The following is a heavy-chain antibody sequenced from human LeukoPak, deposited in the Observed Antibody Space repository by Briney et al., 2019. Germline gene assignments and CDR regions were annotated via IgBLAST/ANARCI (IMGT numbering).Heavy chain of an antibody. CDR1: GFNLNSYT. CDR3: SRVAQSGPTGWFDP. V-gene: IGHV3-21*01. Sequence: GGSLRLSCAASGFNLNSYTLNWVRQAPGKGLEWVSSISSTGSYIYHADSVKGRFTISRDNPGNVVYLQMDSLRAEDTAVYYCSRVAQSGPTGWFDPWGQGTLVTVSS. CDR2: ISSTGSYI. J-gene: IGHJ5*02. D-gene: IGHD1-1*01.